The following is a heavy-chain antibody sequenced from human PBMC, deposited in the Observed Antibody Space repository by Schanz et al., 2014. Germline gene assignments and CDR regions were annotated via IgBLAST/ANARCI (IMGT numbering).Heavy chain of an antibody. V-gene: IGHV3-7*01. J-gene: IGHJ4*02. CDR2: INQDGSKK. CDR3: ARDGAELYYFDD. Sequence: EVQLVESGGGLVQPGGSLRLSCAASGFTFSSYCINLVRQAPGKGLEWVANINQDGSKKYYVDSVKGRFTISRDNAKNSLYLQMNGLRAEDTAVFYCARDGAELYYFDDWGQGTLVTVSS. CDR1: GFTFSSYC. D-gene: IGHD1-1*01.